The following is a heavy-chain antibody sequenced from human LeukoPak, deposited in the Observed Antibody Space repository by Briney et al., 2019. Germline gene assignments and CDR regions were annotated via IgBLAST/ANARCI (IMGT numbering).Heavy chain of an antibody. CDR1: GVTISSYY. J-gene: IGHJ4*02. CDR3: GGRSSIWSGYQDTLHVFAS. Sequence: PSETLSLTCTVSGVTISSYYWSWIRQPPGKRLERMGHIYYSGSTNYNPSLKSRAPISENTSKNRFSRKLSSVTAAATAVYYCGGRSSIWSGYQDTLHVFASWGQGTLATVPS. D-gene: IGHD3-3*01. CDR2: IYYSGST. V-gene: IGHV4-59*01.